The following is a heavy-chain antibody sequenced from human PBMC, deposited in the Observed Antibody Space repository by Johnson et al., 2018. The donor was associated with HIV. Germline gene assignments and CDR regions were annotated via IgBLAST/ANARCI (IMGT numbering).Heavy chain of an antibody. CDR3: TTDTLLYNWNYVGLV. D-gene: IGHD1-7*01. CDR2: ISHDGSND. J-gene: IGHJ3*01. Sequence: QVQLVESGGGVVQPGRSLRLSCAASGFSFTKYAMHWVRQAPGKGLEWVAIISHDGSNDYCADSVKGRFTISRDNSKNTMSLQMNSLRTEDTAVYYCTTDTLLYNWNYVGLVWGQGTMVTVSS. V-gene: IGHV3-30*04. CDR1: GFSFTKYA.